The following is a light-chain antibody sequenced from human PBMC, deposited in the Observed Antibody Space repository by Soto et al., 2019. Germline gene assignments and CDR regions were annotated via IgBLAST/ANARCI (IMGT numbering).Light chain of an antibody. Sequence: QSVLTQPRSVSGSPGQSVTISCTGTSSNVGGYNSVSWYQQHPGKAPKVMIYDVTKRPAGVPDRFSGSKSGNSASLTISGLKAEDEADYYSCSYAGHDIYVFGTGTKLTV. V-gene: IGLV2-11*01. CDR1: SSNVGGYNS. CDR3: CSYAGHDIYV. J-gene: IGLJ1*01. CDR2: DVT.